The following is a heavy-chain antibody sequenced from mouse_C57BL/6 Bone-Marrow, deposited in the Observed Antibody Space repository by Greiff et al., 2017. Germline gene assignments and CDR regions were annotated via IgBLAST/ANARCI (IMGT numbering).Heavy chain of an antibody. D-gene: IGHD1-1*01. J-gene: IGHJ1*03. CDR3: AREVYYGSRYWYFDV. Sequence: VQLQESGAELMKPGASVKLSCKATGYTFTGYWIEWVKQRPGHGLEWIGGILPGSGSTNYNEKFKGKATFTADTSSNTAYMQLSSLTTEDSAIXSGAREVYYGSRYWYFDVWGTGTTVTVAS. CDR1: GYTFTGYW. CDR2: ILPGSGST. V-gene: IGHV1-9*01.